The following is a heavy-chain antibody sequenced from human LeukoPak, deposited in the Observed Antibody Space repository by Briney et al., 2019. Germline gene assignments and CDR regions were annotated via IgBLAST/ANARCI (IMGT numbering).Heavy chain of an antibody. V-gene: IGHV3-9*03. CDR3: AKASGYCSSTSCYAFDI. CDR2: ISWNSGSI. J-gene: IGHJ3*02. CDR1: GFTFDDYA. Sequence: PGRSLRLSCAASGFTFDDYAMHGVRQAPGKGLEWVSGISWNSGSIGYADSVKGRFTISRDNAKNSLYLQMNSLRAEDMALYYCAKASGYCSSTSCYAFDIWGQGTMVTVSS. D-gene: IGHD2-2*03.